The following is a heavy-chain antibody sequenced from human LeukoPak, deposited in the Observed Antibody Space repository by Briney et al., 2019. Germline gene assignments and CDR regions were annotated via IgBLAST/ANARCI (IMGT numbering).Heavy chain of an antibody. CDR3: AGAPYYYYGMDV. Sequence: KPSETLSLTCAVSGGSISSSNWWSWVRQPPGKGLEWIGEIYHSGSTNYNPSLKSRVTISVDTSKNQFSLKLSSVTAADTAVYYCAGAPYYYYGMDVWGQGTTVTVSS. J-gene: IGHJ6*02. CDR1: GGSISSSNW. CDR2: IYHSGST. V-gene: IGHV4-4*02.